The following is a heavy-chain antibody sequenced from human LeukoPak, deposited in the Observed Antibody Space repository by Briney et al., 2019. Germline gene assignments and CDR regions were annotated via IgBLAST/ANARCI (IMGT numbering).Heavy chain of an antibody. Sequence: PVKVSCKASGGTFSSYAISWVRQAPGQGLEWMGRIIPIFGIANYAQKFQGGVTITADKSTSTAYMELSSLRSEDTAVYYCARDPTYYYDSSGDYFDYWGQGTLVTVSS. CDR1: GGTFSSYA. CDR2: IIPIFGIA. CDR3: ARDPTYYYDSSGDYFDY. V-gene: IGHV1-69*04. D-gene: IGHD3-22*01. J-gene: IGHJ4*02.